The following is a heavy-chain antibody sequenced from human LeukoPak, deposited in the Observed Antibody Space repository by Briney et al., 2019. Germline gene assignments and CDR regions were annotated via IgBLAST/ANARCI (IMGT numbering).Heavy chain of an antibody. CDR2: MSSDGSNE. Sequence: GRSLRLSCAASGFIFSDYGMHWVRQAPDKGLQWVAVMSSDGSNEYYADSVKGRFTISRDNSKNTLYLQMKSLRAEDTAVYYCAKDRFCGYYSVGESWGQGTLVTVSS. D-gene: IGHD3-3*01. V-gene: IGHV3-30*18. J-gene: IGHJ5*02. CDR1: GFIFSDYG. CDR3: AKDRFCGYYSVGES.